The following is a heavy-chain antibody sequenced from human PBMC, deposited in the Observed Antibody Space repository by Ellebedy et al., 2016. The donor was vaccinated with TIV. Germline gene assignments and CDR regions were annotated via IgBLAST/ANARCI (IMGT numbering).Heavy chain of an antibody. CDR2: IIPIFRTT. J-gene: IGHJ6*02. CDR1: GGAFSSYA. D-gene: IGHD2-2*01. CDR3: ASARYCSSPTCPNAYGMDV. Sequence: AASVKVSCKAAGGAFSSYAINWVRQAPGQGLEWMGEIIPIFRTTNYAQKFQGRGTITADASTTTAYMELTGLRSDDAAVYYCASARYCSSPTCPNAYGMDVWGQGTTVTVSS. V-gene: IGHV1-69*13.